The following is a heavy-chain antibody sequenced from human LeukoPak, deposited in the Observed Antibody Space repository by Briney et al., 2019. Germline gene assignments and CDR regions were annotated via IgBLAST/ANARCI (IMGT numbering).Heavy chain of an antibody. Sequence: GGSLRLSCAASGFTFSSYSMNWVRQAPGQGLEWVSSISSSSSYIYYADSVKGRFTISRDNAKNSLYLQMNSLRAEDTAVYYCARGYGSGRGAFDIWGEGTMVTVSS. CDR3: ARGYGSGRGAFDI. J-gene: IGHJ3*02. D-gene: IGHD3-10*01. CDR1: GFTFSSYS. CDR2: ISSSSSYI. V-gene: IGHV3-21*01.